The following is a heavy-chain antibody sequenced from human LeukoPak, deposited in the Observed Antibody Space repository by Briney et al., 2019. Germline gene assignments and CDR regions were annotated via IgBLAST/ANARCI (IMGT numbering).Heavy chain of an antibody. J-gene: IGHJ4*02. CDR1: GFTFSDYY. CDR3: ARDRPYYDRSVRHIDY. Sequence: GGSLRLSCAASGFTFSDYYMSWVRQAPGKGLEWISCVSSSGSTIYYADSVEGRFTISRDNAKNSLYLHMNSLRAEDTAVYYCARDRPYYDRSVRHIDYWGQGTLVTVSS. V-gene: IGHV3-11*04. D-gene: IGHD3-22*01. CDR2: VSSSGSTI.